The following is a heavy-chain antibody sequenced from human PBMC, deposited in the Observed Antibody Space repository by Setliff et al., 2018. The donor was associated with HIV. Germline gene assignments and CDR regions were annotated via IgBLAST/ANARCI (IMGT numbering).Heavy chain of an antibody. CDR1: GDSVSSRSYY. CDR2: IYYSGST. Sequence: KPSETLSLTCTVSGDSVSSRSYYWSWIRQPPGKGQEWIGYIYYSGSTNYNPSLKSRVTISVDTSKNHFSLKLRSVTAADTAVYYCAQLGMVDDFDYWGQGTLVTVSS. J-gene: IGHJ4*02. D-gene: IGHD1-1*01. V-gene: IGHV4-61*03. CDR3: AQLGMVDDFDY.